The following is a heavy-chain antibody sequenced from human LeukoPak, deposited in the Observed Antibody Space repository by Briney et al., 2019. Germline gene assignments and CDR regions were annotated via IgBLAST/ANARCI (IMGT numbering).Heavy chain of an antibody. D-gene: IGHD6-19*01. V-gene: IGHV1-46*01. Sequence: GASVKVSCKASGYTFTSYGISWVRQAPGQGLEWMGIINPSGGSTSYAQKFQGRVTMTRDTSTSTVYMELSSLRSEDTAVYYCAREGSGWYASSFDYWGREPWSPSPQ. CDR2: INPSGGST. CDR3: AREGSGWYASSFDY. J-gene: IGHJ4*02. CDR1: GYTFTSYG.